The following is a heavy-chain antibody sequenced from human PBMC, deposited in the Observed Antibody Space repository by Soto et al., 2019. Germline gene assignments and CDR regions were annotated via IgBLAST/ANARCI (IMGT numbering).Heavy chain of an antibody. Sequence: SETLSLTCTVSGGSVSSGSYYWSWIRQPPGKGLEWIGYIYYSGSTNYNPSLKSRVTISVDTSKNQFSLKLSSVTAADTAVYYCARDDYDSSGSLFDPWGQGTLVTVSS. CDR3: ARDDYDSSGSLFDP. V-gene: IGHV4-61*01. D-gene: IGHD3-22*01. CDR2: IYYSGST. J-gene: IGHJ5*02. CDR1: GGSVSSGSYY.